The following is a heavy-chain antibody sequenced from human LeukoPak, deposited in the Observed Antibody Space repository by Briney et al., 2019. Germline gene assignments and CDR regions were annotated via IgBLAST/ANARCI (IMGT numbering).Heavy chain of an antibody. CDR1: GYTFTSYD. J-gene: IGHJ4*02. D-gene: IGHD1-26*01. Sequence: ASVKVSCKASGYTFTSYDINWVRQATGQGLEWMGWMNPNSGNTGYAQKFQGRVTMTRNTSISTAYMELSSLRSEDTAVYYCARGAKKLLWGLPSSYYFDYWGQGTLVTVSS. CDR3: ARGAKKLLWGLPSSYYFDY. V-gene: IGHV1-8*01. CDR2: MNPNSGNT.